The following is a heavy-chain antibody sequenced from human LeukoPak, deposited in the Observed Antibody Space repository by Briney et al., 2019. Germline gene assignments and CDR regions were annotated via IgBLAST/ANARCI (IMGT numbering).Heavy chain of an antibody. CDR1: GGSISSSSYY. CDR2: IYYSGST. V-gene: IGHV4-39*01. CDR3: AATAGRYSSFDY. D-gene: IGHD6-13*01. J-gene: IGHJ4*02. Sequence: SETLSLTCTVSGGSISSSSYYWGWIRQPPGKGLEWIGSIYYSGSTYYNPSLKSRVTISVDTSKNQFSLKLSSVTAADTAVYYCAATAGRYSSFDYWGQGTLVTVSS.